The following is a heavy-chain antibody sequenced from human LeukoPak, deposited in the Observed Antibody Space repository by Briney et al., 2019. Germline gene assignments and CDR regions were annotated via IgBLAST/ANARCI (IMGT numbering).Heavy chain of an antibody. CDR2: ISSNGGST. D-gene: IGHD6-13*01. Sequence: GGSLRLSCAASGFTFSSYAMHWVRQAPGKGLEYVSAISSNGGSTYYANSVKGRFTISRDNSKNTLYLQMGSLRAEDMAVYYCARDSSSWYYFDYRGQGTLVTVSS. J-gene: IGHJ4*02. CDR1: GFTFSSYA. V-gene: IGHV3-64*01. CDR3: ARDSSSWYYFDY.